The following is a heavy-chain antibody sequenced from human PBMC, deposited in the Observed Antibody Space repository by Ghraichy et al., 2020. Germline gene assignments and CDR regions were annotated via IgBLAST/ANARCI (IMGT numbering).Heavy chain of an antibody. J-gene: IGHJ4*02. CDR2: ISAKTGRT. CDR1: GFTFSDFA. V-gene: IGHV3-23*01. Sequence: GESLNISCAASGFTFSDFAMTWVRQAPGKGLDWVSVISAKTGRTYYADSVKGRFTISRDNSKNTLYLEMNNLAADDTAVYFCAKGTSSSETPRAYWGQGALVTVSS. CDR3: AKGTSSSETPRAY.